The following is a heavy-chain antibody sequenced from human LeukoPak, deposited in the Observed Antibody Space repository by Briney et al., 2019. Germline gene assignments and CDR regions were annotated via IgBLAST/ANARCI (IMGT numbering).Heavy chain of an antibody. J-gene: IGHJ3*02. D-gene: IGHD3-22*01. CDR1: GFTFSDCW. Sequence: PGGSLRLSCEASGFTFSDCWMSWIRQTPGKGLEWVANIKDDGSEIYYVDSVKGRFTISRDNAKNSLYLQMNSLRAEGTAVYYCARRYYYDSSGCGDAFDIWGQGTMVTISS. V-gene: IGHV3-7*03. CDR2: IKDDGSEI. CDR3: ARRYYYDSSGCGDAFDI.